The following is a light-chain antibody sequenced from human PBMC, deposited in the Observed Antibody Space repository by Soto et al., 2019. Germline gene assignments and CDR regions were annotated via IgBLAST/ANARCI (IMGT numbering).Light chain of an antibody. CDR3: QQYNSYWT. J-gene: IGKJ1*01. CDR1: QSISGW. CDR2: KAS. Sequence: DIQMTQSPSTLSASVGDRVTITCRASQSISGWLAWYQQKPGKAPKLLIYKASSLESGVPSRCSGSGSGTEFHLTLTRLQPDDLANYYCQQYNSYWTFGQGTKVEIK. V-gene: IGKV1-5*03.